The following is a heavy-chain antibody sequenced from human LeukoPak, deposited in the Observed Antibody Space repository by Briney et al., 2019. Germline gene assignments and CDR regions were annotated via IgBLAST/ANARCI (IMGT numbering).Heavy chain of an antibody. CDR1: GGSITGSNYY. D-gene: IGHD1-26*01. J-gene: IGHJ4*02. CDR2: IYYSGST. CDR3: ATNIVGATDY. V-gene: IGHV4-39*01. Sequence: SETLSLTCTVSGGSITGSNYYWVWIRQPPGKGLEWIGSIYYSGSTYYNPSLKSRVTISVDTSKNQFSLKLSSVTAADTAVYYCATNIVGATDYWGQGTLVTVSS.